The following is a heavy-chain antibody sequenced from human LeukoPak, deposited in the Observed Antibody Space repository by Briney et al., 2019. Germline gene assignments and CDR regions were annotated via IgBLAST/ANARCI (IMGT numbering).Heavy chain of an antibody. V-gene: IGHV4-59*01. CDR1: GGSISSYY. Sequence: SETLSLTCTISGGSISSYYWSWIRQPPGKGLEWIGYIYYSGSTNYNPSLKSRVTISVDTSKNQFSLKLSSVTAADTAVYYCARGRDYGMDVWGQGTTVTVSS. CDR2: IYYSGST. J-gene: IGHJ6*02. CDR3: ARGRDYGMDV.